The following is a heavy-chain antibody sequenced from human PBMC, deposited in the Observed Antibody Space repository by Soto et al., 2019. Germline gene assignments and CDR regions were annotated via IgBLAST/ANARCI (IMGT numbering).Heavy chain of an antibody. CDR1: GFTFSSYG. Sequence: GGSLRLSCAASGFTFSSYGMRWVRQAPGKGLEWVAVISYDGSNKYYADSVKGRFTISRDNSKNTLYLQMNSLRAEDTAVYYCAKDVAALGRVGGMDVWGQGTTVTVSS. V-gene: IGHV3-30*18. CDR2: ISYDGSNK. D-gene: IGHD2-8*02. CDR3: AKDVAALGRVGGMDV. J-gene: IGHJ6*02.